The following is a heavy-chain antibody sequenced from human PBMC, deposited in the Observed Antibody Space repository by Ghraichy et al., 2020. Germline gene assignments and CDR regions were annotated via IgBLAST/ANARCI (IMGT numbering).Heavy chain of an antibody. CDR1: GGSFSGYY. CDR3: ARGPIMITFGGARKNWFDP. J-gene: IGHJ5*02. CDR2: INHSGST. V-gene: IGHV4-34*01. Sequence: SETLSLTCAVYGGSFSGYYWSWIRQPPGKGLEWIGEINHSGSTNYNPSLKSRVTISVDTSKNQFSLKLSSVTAADTAVYYCARGPIMITFGGARKNWFDPWGQGTLVTVSS. D-gene: IGHD3-16*01.